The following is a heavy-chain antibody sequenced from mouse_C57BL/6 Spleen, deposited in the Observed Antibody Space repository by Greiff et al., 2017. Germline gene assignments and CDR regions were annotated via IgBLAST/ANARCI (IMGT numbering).Heavy chain of an antibody. CDR3: ARFPLITTGYFDY. Sequence: QVHVKQPGTELVKPGASVKLSCKASGYTFTSYWMHWVKQRPGQGLEWIGNINPSNGGTNYNEKFKSKATLTVDKSSSTAYMQLSSLTSEDSAVYYCARFPLITTGYFDYWGQGTTLTVSS. V-gene: IGHV1-53*01. J-gene: IGHJ2*01. D-gene: IGHD1-1*01. CDR2: INPSNGGT. CDR1: GYTFTSYW.